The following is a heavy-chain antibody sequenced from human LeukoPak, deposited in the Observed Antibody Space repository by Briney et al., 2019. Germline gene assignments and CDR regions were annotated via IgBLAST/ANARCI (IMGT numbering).Heavy chain of an antibody. J-gene: IGHJ4*02. D-gene: IGHD6-13*01. CDR3: HSSSSWPAIDY. CDR1: GFTFSSYW. V-gene: IGHV3-7*01. Sequence: GGSLRLSCAASGFTFSSYWMSWVRQAPGKGLEWVANIKQDGSEKYYVDSVKGRFTISRDNAKNSLYLQMNSLRAKDTAVYYCHSSSSWPAIDYWGQGTLVTVSS. CDR2: IKQDGSEK.